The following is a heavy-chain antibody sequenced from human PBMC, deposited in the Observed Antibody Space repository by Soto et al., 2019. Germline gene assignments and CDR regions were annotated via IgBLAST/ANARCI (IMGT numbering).Heavy chain of an antibody. CDR1: GFTFSSYE. V-gene: IGHV3-48*03. J-gene: IGHJ6*02. CDR2: ISSSGSTI. D-gene: IGHD6-13*01. CDR3: ARRAAAAGILGGMDV. Sequence: TGGSLRLSCAASGFTFSSYEMNWVRQAPGKGLEWVSYISSSGSTIYYADSAKGRFTISSDNAKNSLYLQMNSLRAEDTAVYYGARRAAAAGILGGMDVWGQGTTVTVSS.